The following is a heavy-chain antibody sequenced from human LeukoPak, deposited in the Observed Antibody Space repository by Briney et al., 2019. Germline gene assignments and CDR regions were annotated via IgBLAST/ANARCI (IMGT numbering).Heavy chain of an antibody. CDR3: AKELQNLGSAWIYYYYGMDV. J-gene: IGHJ6*02. V-gene: IGHV3-23*01. CDR2: ISDTGYTT. CDR1: GFTFSSYG. Sequence: GGSLRLSCAASGFTFSSYGMSWVRQAPGKGLEWVSTISDTGYTTHYADSVKGRFTISRDNSKNTLYLQMNSLRAEDTAVYYCAKELQNLGSAWIYYYYGMDVWGQGTTVTVSS. D-gene: IGHD3-16*01.